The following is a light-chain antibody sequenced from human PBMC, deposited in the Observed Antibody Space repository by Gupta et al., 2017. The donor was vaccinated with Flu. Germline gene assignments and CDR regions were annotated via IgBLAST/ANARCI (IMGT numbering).Light chain of an antibody. CDR3: ATGDGSRSEWV. J-gene: IGLJ3*02. Sequence: SVVLHAPSVSWTPRQRVTIPSSCTTSHIGSHYVFCYQQFPGGAPNLLIYRSEQRSSGVPGCFSGTKSGTSASLASSGLRAGDDADYYCATGDGSRSEWVFGGGTKLTVL. V-gene: IGLV1-47*01. CDR2: RSE. CDR1: TSHIGSHY.